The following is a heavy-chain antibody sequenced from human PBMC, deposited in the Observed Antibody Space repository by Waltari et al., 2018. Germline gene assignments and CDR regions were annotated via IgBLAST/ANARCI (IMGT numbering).Heavy chain of an antibody. V-gene: IGHV4-4*07. CDR3: ARSYSGYDYDS. J-gene: IGHJ4*02. CDR2: INTSGNT. CDR1: GGSISSYY. D-gene: IGHD5-12*01. Sequence: QVQLQESAAGLVKPSETLSLTCTVSGGSISSYYWSWIRQPAGEGLEWIGRINTSGNTKFNPSLESRVTVSVDTSKNQFSLKLSSVTAADTAVYYCARSYSGYDYDSWGQGTLVTVSS.